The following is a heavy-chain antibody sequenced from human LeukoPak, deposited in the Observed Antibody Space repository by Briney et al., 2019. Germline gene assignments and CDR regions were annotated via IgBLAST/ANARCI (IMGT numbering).Heavy chain of an antibody. D-gene: IGHD3-3*01. V-gene: IGHV1-69*04. CDR3: AGPSITISYYYGMDV. Sequence: ASVKVSCKASGGTFSSYAISWVRQAPGQGLEWMGRIIPILGIANYAQKFQGRVTITADKSTSTAYMELSSLRSEDTAVYYCAGPSITISYYYGMDVWGQGTTVTVSS. CDR2: IIPILGIA. CDR1: GGTFSSYA. J-gene: IGHJ6*02.